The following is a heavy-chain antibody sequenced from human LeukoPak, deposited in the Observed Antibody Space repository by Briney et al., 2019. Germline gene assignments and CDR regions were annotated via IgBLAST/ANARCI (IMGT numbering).Heavy chain of an antibody. CDR3: ARRGEVAAANYGMDV. CDR1: GYRLTSYW. Sequence: GEALKISCKGSGYRLTSYWIGWVRQMPGKGLEWMGIIYPGDSDTRYSPSFQGQVTISADKSISTAYLQWSSLKASDTAMYYCARRGEVAAANYGMDVWGQGTTVTVSS. V-gene: IGHV5-51*01. D-gene: IGHD2-15*01. CDR2: IYPGDSDT. J-gene: IGHJ6*02.